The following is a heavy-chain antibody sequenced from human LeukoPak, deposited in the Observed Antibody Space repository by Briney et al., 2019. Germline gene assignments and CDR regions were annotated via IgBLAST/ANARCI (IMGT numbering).Heavy chain of an antibody. Sequence: GGSLRLSCSASGFTFSSFGMHWVRQAPGKGLEWVSAISATASNTYYADSVKGRFTISRDNSKSTLYLQMNSLRVDDTAVYYCAKDWYNSLNYFDYWGQGSLVTVSS. CDR3: AKDWYNSLNYFDY. CDR2: ISATASNT. D-gene: IGHD1-1*01. V-gene: IGHV3-23*01. J-gene: IGHJ4*02. CDR1: GFTFSSFG.